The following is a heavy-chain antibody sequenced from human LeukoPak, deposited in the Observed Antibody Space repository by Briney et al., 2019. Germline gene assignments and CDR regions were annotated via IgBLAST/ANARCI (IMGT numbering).Heavy chain of an antibody. CDR1: GYTFTSYG. D-gene: IGHD4-17*01. CDR2: ISAYNGNT. Sequence: GASVKVSCKASGYTFTSYGISWVRQAPGQGLEWMGWISAYNGNTNYAQRVQGRVTMTTDTSTSTAYMELRSLRSDDTAVYYCARGGGKTTVTRLWDYWGQGTLVTVSS. J-gene: IGHJ4*02. V-gene: IGHV1-18*01. CDR3: ARGGGKTTVTRLWDY.